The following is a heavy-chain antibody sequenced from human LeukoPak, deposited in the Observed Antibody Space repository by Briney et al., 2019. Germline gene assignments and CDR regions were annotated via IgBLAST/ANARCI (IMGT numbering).Heavy chain of an antibody. CDR3: AAIRYNYGKSF. D-gene: IGHD3-10*01. J-gene: IGHJ4*02. CDR1: GSTFTSYF. CDR2: VDPEDGEV. V-gene: IGHV1-69-2*01. Sequence: ATVKISCKTSGSTFTSYFIHWVQQAPGKGLKWVGRVDPEDGEVIYGEKFQGRVTINADTSTDTSYMELTSLRSEDTAVFYCAAIRYNYGKSFWGQGTLVTVSS.